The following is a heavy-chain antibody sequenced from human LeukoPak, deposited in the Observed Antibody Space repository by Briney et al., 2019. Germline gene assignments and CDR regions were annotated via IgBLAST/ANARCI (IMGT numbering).Heavy chain of an antibody. CDR2: MNPNSGNT. D-gene: IGHD6-19*01. Sequence: ASVKVSCTASGYTFTSYDINWVRQATGQGLEWMGWMNPNSGNTGYAQKFQGRVTMTRNTSISTAYMELSSLRSEDTAVYYCAREGSGWYGDYYYGMDVWGQGTTVTVSS. CDR3: AREGSGWYGDYYYGMDV. CDR1: GYTFTSYD. J-gene: IGHJ6*02. V-gene: IGHV1-8*01.